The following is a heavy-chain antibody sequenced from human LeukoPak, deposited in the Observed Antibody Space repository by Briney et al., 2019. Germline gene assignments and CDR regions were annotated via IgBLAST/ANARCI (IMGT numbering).Heavy chain of an antibody. V-gene: IGHV1-18*01. J-gene: IGHJ6*03. CDR1: GYTFTSYG. Sequence: ASVKVSCKASGYTFTSYGISWVRQAPGQGLEWMGWISAYNGNTNYAQKLQGRVTMTTDTSTSTAYMELRSLRSDDTAVYYCARGQSSYSSSWYFADSYYMDVWGKGTTVTVSS. CDR3: ARGQSSYSSSWYFADSYYMDV. D-gene: IGHD6-13*01. CDR2: ISAYNGNT.